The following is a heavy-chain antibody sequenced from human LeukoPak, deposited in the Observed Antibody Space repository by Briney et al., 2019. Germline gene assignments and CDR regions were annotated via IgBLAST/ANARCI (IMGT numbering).Heavy chain of an antibody. CDR1: GYTFTVYY. CDR2: INPNSGGT. CDR3: ARDQARGFSSGWLNLFDP. Sequence: VASVKVSCKASGYTFTVYYMHWVRQAPGQGLEWMGRINPNSGGTNYAQKFQVRVTMTRDPSISTAYMELSRLRSDDTAVYYSARDQARGFSSGWLNLFDPWGQGTLVTVSS. V-gene: IGHV1-2*06. D-gene: IGHD6-19*01. J-gene: IGHJ5*02.